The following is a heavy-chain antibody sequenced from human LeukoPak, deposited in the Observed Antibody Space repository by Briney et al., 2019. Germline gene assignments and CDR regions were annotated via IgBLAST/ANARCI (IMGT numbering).Heavy chain of an antibody. Sequence: ASVKVSCKASGYTFTSYCISWVRQAPGQGLEWMGWISDYNGNTNHAQKTQGRVNMTTDTSTRTAYLELRRLRSDDMAVYYCARDLKVLGSIAVADNYSDYWGQGTLVTVSS. J-gene: IGHJ4*02. CDR3: ARDLKVLGSIAVADNYSDY. CDR1: GYTFTSYC. CDR2: ISDYNGNT. V-gene: IGHV1-18*03. D-gene: IGHD6-19*01.